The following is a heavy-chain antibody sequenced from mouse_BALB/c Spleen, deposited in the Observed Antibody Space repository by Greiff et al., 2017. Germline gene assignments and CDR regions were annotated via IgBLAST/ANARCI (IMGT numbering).Heavy chain of an antibody. J-gene: IGHJ4*01. CDR1: GYAFSSSW. V-gene: IGHV1-82*01. Sequence: VKLMESGPELVKPGASVKISCKASGYAFSSSWMNWVKQRPGQGLEWIGRIYPGDGDTNYNGKFKGKATLTADKSSSTAYMQLSSLTSVDSAVYFCARSRPITTYYAMDYWGQGTSVTVSS. D-gene: IGHD1-1*01. CDR2: IYPGDGDT. CDR3: ARSRPITTYYAMDY.